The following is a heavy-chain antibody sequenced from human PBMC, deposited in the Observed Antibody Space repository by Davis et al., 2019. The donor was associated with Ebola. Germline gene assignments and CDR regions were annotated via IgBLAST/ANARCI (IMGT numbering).Heavy chain of an antibody. D-gene: IGHD5-18*01. CDR1: GFIFSTYA. CDR2: ISGSGGNT. V-gene: IGHV3-23*01. J-gene: IGHJ6*02. Sequence: GESLKISCAASGFIFSTYAMSWVRQAPGKGLEWVSAISGSGGNTFYADSVRGRFTISRDNSKNTLFLQMNSLRAEDTALYYCAKDAAYSFGYASYYYNGMDVWGQGTTVTVAS. CDR3: AKDAAYSFGYASYYYNGMDV.